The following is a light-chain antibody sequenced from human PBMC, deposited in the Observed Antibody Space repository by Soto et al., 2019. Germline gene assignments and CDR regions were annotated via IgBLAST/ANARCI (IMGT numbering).Light chain of an antibody. CDR1: QSIRSTH. J-gene: IGKJ2*01. CDR3: QQYDSSPYT. CDR2: LSS. V-gene: IGKV3-20*01. Sequence: ETVLTQSPGTLSLSPGERATLSCRASQSIRSTHLAWYQQKPGQAPRLLIYLSSSRATGIPDRFSGSGSGTDCTLSISRLEPEEFAVYYCQQYDSSPYTFGQGTKLEI.